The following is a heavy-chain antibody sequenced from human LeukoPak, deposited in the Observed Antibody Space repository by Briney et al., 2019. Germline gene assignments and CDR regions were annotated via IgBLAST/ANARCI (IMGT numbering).Heavy chain of an antibody. V-gene: IGHV1-46*01. Sequence: ASVKVSCKASGYTFASYYMHWVRQAPGQGLEWMGIINPSGGSTSYAQKFQGRVTMTRDTSTSTVYMELSSLRSEDTAVYYCARDGSSLRFLEWLLYDYWGQGTLVTVSS. CDR3: ARDGSSLRFLEWLLYDY. CDR2: INPSGGST. D-gene: IGHD3-3*01. J-gene: IGHJ4*02. CDR1: GYTFASYY.